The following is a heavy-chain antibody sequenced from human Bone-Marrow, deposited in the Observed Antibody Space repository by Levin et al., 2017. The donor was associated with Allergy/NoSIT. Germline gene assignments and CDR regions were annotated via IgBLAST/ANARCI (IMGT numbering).Heavy chain of an antibody. J-gene: IGHJ4*02. CDR1: GFTVSSNY. D-gene: IGHD3-10*01. Sequence: GGSLRLSCTASGFTVSSNYMSWVRQAPGKGLEWVSVIYSGATTYYADSVKGRFTISRDNSKNTVDLQMNRLRAEDTAFYYCARGRVGSYFDQWGQGTLVTISS. V-gene: IGHV3-53*01. CDR3: ARGRVGSYFDQ. CDR2: IYSGATT.